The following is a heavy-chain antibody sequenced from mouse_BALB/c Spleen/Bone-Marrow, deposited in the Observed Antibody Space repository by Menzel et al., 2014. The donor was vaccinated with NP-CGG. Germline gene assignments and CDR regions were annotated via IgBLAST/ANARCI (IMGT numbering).Heavy chain of an antibody. J-gene: IGHJ2*01. V-gene: IGHV1-14*01. CDR3: ARWSGTPYFDY. D-gene: IGHD4-1*01. Sequence: EVKLVESGPELVKPGASVKMSCKASGYTFTSYLIHWVKQTPGQGLEWIGYITPYNDDTKYNEKFKGKATLTSDKSSSTAYMELSSLTSEDSAVYYCARWSGTPYFDYWGQGTTLTVSS. CDR1: GYTFTSYL. CDR2: ITPYNDDT.